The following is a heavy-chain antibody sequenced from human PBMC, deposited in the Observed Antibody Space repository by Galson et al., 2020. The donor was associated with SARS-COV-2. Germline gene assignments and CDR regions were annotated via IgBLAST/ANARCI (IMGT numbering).Heavy chain of an antibody. D-gene: IGHD3-22*01. V-gene: IGHV3-23*01. CDR1: GFTFRNYA. CDR3: AKEDDTSGYFWGGLTY. CDR2: ISGSSGGT. J-gene: IGHJ4*02. Sequence: GESLKISCAASGFTFRNYAMTWVRQAPGKGLEWVSAISGSSGGTYYADSVQGRFTISRDNSKNTLYLQMNRLRAANTAVYYCAKEDDTSGYFWGGLTYCGQGALVTVSS.